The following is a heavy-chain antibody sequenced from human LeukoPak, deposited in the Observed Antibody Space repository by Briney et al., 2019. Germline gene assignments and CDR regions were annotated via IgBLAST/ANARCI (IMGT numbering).Heavy chain of an antibody. J-gene: IGHJ4*02. V-gene: IGHV3-48*02. CDR2: IRSTDGAI. D-gene: IGHD3-9*01. Sequence: PGGSLRLSCTASGFTFRLNSMNWVRQAPGKGLEWLSYIRSTDGAIAYADSVKGRFTISRDDAKNSLYLQMNSLRDEDTAEYYCARARDWAFDYWGQGTLITVSS. CDR1: GFTFRLNS. CDR3: ARARDWAFDY.